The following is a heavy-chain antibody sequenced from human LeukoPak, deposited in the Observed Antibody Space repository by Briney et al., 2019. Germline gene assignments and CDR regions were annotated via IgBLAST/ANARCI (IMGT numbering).Heavy chain of an antibody. J-gene: IGHJ4*02. D-gene: IGHD5-12*01. Sequence: SETLSLTCAVSGASISSGGYSWSRNRQPPGKGLEWIGYIYYSGGTYYNPSLKSRVSISVDTSKNQFSMRLSSVTAADTAVYYCASHSGGYAYWGQGTLVTVSS. V-gene: IGHV4-30-4*07. CDR1: GASISSGGYS. CDR3: ASHSGGYAY. CDR2: IYYSGGT.